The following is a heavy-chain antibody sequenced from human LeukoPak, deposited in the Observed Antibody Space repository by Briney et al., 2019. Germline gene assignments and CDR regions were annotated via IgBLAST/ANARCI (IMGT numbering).Heavy chain of an antibody. CDR1: GGTFISHT. V-gene: IGHV1-69*13. CDR3: ARGWLAETMVVTPYNY. J-gene: IGHJ4*02. D-gene: IGHD4-23*01. Sequence: ASVKVSCKASGGTFISHTINWVRQAPGQGLEWMGGIIPIFGTANYAQKFQGRVTITAVESTSTAYMEVSSLRSEDTAVYYCARGWLAETMVVTPYNYWGQGTLVTVSS. CDR2: IIPIFGTA.